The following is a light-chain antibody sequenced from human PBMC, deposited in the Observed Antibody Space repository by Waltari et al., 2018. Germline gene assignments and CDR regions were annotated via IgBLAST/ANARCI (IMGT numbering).Light chain of an antibody. CDR3: QQYKTYPHT. J-gene: IGKJ2*01. Sequence: DIQMTQSPSTLSASVGDRVTITCRASQSISSWLAWYQQKPGKAPKLRIYGPSNLQIGVPSRFSGSGSGTEFTLTISSLQPDDFAVYYCQQYKTYPHTFGQGTRLEIK. CDR2: GPS. V-gene: IGKV1-5*03. CDR1: QSISSW.